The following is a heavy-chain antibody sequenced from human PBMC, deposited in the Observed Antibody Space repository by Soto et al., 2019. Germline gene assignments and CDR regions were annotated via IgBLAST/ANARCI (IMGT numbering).Heavy chain of an antibody. D-gene: IGHD2-15*01. V-gene: IGHV3-30-3*01. CDR1: GFTFSSYA. CDR3: ARDHRHRGYCSGGSCYRPDY. CDR2: ISYDGSNK. J-gene: IGHJ4*02. Sequence: GSLRLSCAASGFTFSSYAMHWVRQAPGKGLEWVAVISYDGSNKYYADSVKGRFTISRDNSKNTLYLQMNSLRAEDTAVYYCARDHRHRGYCSGGSCYRPDYWGQGTLV.